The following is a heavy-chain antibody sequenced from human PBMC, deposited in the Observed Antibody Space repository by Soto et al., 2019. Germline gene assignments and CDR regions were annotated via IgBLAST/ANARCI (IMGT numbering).Heavy chain of an antibody. V-gene: IGHV6-1*01. J-gene: IGHJ5*02. CDR2: TYYRSKWYN. Sequence: PSQTLSLTCAISGDSVSSNTATWNWIRQSPSRGLEWLGRTYYRSKWYNDYAVSLKGRITIYPDTSKNQFSLQLNSVTPEDTAIYYCARAAGSARHWFDPWGQGTLVTVSS. D-gene: IGHD6-13*01. CDR3: ARAAGSARHWFDP. CDR1: GDSVSSNTAT.